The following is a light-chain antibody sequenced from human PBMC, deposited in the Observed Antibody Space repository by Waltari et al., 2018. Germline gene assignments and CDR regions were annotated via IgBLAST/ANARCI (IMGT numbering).Light chain of an antibody. CDR1: RPHTGSIP. V-gene: IGLV1-44*01. J-gene: IGLJ3*02. CDR3: AAWDDSLNGWV. CDR2: SNN. Sequence: QSVLTQPPPASGTPGQRDPITCSRSRPHTGSIPLNCYQQLPRTAPKLLIYSNNQRPSGVPDRFSGSKSGTSASLAISGLQSEDEADYYCAAWDDSLNGWVFGGGTKLTVL.